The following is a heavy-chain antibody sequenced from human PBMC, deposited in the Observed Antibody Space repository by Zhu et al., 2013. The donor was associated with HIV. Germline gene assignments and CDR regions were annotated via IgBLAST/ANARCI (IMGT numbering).Heavy chain of an antibody. CDR3: TRGLHDYGDSSSLGYYGMDV. D-gene: IGHD4-17*01. CDR2: INSAGRIT. CDR1: GFIFSNHW. J-gene: IGHJ6*02. Sequence: EVQLVESGGGLVQPGGSLRLSCEASGFIFSNHWMLWVRQAPGKGLVWVSRINSAGRITTYADSVRGRFTISRDNAKNTLQLQMNSLRAEDTAVYYCTRGLHDYGDSSSLGYYGMDVWGQGTTVTVSS. V-gene: IGHV3-74*01.